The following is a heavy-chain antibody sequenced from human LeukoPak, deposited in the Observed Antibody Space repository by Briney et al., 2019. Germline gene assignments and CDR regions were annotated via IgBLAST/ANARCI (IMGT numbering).Heavy chain of an antibody. CDR3: ARVRHYSDSSGYYPGYFDL. CDR2: INHSGST. Sequence: MSSETLSLTCAVYGGSFSGYYWSWIRQPPGKGLEWIGEINHSGSTNYNPSLKSRVTISVDTSKNQFSLKLSSVTAADTAVYYCARVRHYSDSSGYYPGYFDLWGRGTLVTVSS. CDR1: GGSFSGYY. V-gene: IGHV4-34*01. D-gene: IGHD3-22*01. J-gene: IGHJ2*01.